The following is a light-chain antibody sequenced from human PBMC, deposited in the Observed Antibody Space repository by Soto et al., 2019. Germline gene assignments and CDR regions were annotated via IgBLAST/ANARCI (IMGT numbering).Light chain of an antibody. CDR2: GAT. V-gene: IGKV3D-15*02. CDR3: HQHGGSPET. J-gene: IGKJ1*01. CDR1: QSVSIN. Sequence: ILLTQSPATLSVSPGESATLSCRASQSVSINLAWYQQKPGQSPRLIIYGATSRATGTPARFSGSGSGTEFTLTISELEPEDSGIYHCHQHGGSPETFGQGTKVEVK.